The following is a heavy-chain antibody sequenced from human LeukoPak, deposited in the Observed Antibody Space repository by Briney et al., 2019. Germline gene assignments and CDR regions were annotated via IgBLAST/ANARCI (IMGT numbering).Heavy chain of an antibody. CDR1: GFTFSSYW. Sequence: GGSLRLSCAASGFTFSSYWMSWVRQAPGKGLEWVANIKQDGSEKYYVDSVKGRFTISRDNAKNSLYLQMNSLRAEDTAVYYCARAGYDFWSVNVDYWGQGTLVTVSS. CDR3: ARAGYDFWSVNVDY. CDR2: IKQDGSEK. D-gene: IGHD3-3*01. V-gene: IGHV3-7*01. J-gene: IGHJ4*02.